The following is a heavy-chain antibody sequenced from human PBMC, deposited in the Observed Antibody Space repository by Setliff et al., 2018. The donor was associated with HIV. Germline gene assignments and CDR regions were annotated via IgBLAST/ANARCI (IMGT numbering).Heavy chain of an antibody. D-gene: IGHD3-10*01. V-gene: IGHV4-38-2*02. CDR1: GYSISSGYY. CDR3: ARDGMVRGSKAFGY. CDR2: IYHSGST. J-gene: IGHJ4*02. Sequence: PSETLSLTCTVSGYSISSGYYWGWIRQPPGKGLEWIGSIYHSGSTYYNPSLKSRVTISIDTSKNQFSLKLTSVTAADTAVYYCARDGMVRGSKAFGYWGQGTLVTVS.